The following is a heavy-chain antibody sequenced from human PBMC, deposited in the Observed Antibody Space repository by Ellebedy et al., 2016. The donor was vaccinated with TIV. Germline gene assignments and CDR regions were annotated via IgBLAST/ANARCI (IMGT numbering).Heavy chain of an antibody. D-gene: IGHD2-15*01. Sequence: SGPTLVKPTQTLTLTCTFSGFSLSTSGVGVGWIRQPPRKALEWLALIYWDDDKRYSPSLNSRLTITKDTSKNQVVHTMTNMDPVDTATYYCAHRYCSGGTCYSDAFDIWGQGTMVTVSS. V-gene: IGHV2-5*02. CDR1: GFSLSTSGVG. CDR3: AHRYCSGGTCYSDAFDI. J-gene: IGHJ3*02. CDR2: IYWDDDK.